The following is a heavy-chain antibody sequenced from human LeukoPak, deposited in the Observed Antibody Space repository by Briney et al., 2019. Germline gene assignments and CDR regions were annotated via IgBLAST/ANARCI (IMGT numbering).Heavy chain of an antibody. Sequence: GGSLRLSCAASGFTFSSYSMNWVRQAPGKGLEWVSSISSSSSYIYYADSVNGRFTISRDNAKDSLYLQMNSLRAEDTAVYYCASGGGSCDYWGQGTLVTVSS. CDR1: GFTFSSYS. D-gene: IGHD2-15*01. CDR2: ISSSSSYI. CDR3: ASGGGSCDY. V-gene: IGHV3-21*01. J-gene: IGHJ4*02.